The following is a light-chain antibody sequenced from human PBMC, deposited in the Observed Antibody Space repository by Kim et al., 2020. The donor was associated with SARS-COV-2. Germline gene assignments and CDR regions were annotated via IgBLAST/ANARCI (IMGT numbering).Light chain of an antibody. V-gene: IGLV1-44*01. CDR3: ATWDVSLSAWV. CDR2: NNY. J-gene: IGLJ3*02. Sequence: GQRVSISCSGSSSNIGSRAVYWYQLLPGTAPKLLIYNNYHRPSGVPDRFSGSKSGTSVSLAISGLQSEDEAEYYCATWDVSLSAWVFGGGTQLTVL. CDR1: SSNIGSRA.